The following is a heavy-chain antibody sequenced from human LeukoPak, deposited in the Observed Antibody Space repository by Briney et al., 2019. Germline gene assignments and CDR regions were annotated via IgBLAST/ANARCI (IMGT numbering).Heavy chain of an antibody. CDR2: INPKNGDT. CDR3: ARLSVL. D-gene: IGHD3-16*02. J-gene: IGHJ4*02. V-gene: IGHV1-2*02. Sequence: ASVKVSCKTSGYPFSDYYIHWIRQASGQGLESMGWINPKNGDTKYAQRSQGRLTISMDTSNGTVYMELSSLRYDDTAVYYCARLSVLWGQGTLVTVSS. CDR1: GYPFSDYY.